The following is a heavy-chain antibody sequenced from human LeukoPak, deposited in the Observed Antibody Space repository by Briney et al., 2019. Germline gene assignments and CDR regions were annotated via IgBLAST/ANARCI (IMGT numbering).Heavy chain of an antibody. CDR3: ARDPEGYYDILTGWTLNWFDP. CDR2: ISYDGSNK. CDR1: GFTFSSYG. V-gene: IGHV3-30*03. D-gene: IGHD3-9*01. Sequence: PGRSLRLSCAASGFTFSSYGMHWVRQAPGKGLEWVAVISYDGSNKYYADSVKGRFTISRDNSKNTLYLQMNSLRAEDTAVYYCARDPEGYYDILTGWTLNWFDPWGQGTLVTVSS. J-gene: IGHJ5*02.